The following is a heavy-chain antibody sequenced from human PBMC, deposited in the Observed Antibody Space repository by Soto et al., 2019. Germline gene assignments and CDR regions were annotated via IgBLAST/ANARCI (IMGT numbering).Heavy chain of an antibody. Sequence: GGSLRLSCAASGFTFSSYWMSWVRQAPGKGLEWVANIKQDGSEKYDVDSVKGRFTISRDNSKNSLYLQMNSLRAEDTSVYYCARDHPVEYYEFWSGFEPSNYLIRDAWGQGTSVTVSS. CDR3: ARDHPVEYYEFWSGFEPSNYLIRDA. J-gene: IGHJ6*01. CDR2: IKQDGSEK. CDR1: GFTFSSYW. D-gene: IGHD3-3*01. V-gene: IGHV3-7*01.